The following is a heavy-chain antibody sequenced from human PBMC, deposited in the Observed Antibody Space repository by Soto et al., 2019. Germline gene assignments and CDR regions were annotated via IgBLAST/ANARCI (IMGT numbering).Heavy chain of an antibody. V-gene: IGHV3-74*01. J-gene: IGHJ4*02. D-gene: IGHD3-9*01. CDR3: ATDYDIMTGYPTSLFDY. CDR1: GFTFSSYW. CDR2: INSDGSST. Sequence: GGSLRLSCAASGFTFSSYWMHWVRQAPGKGLVWVSRINSDGSSTSYADSVKGRFTISRDNAKNTLYLQMNSLSAEDTAVYYCATDYDIMTGYPTSLFDYWGQGTLVTGSS.